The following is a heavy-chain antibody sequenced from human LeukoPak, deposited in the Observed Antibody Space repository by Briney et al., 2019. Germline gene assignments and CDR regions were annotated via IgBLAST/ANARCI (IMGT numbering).Heavy chain of an antibody. V-gene: IGHV1-2*02. D-gene: IGHD5-18*01. CDR3: ARPDINSYGSSFDY. J-gene: IGHJ4*02. CDR2: INPNSGGT. Sequence: ASVKVSCKASGYTFTGYYMHWVRQAPGQGLEWMGWINPNSGGTNYAQKFQGRVTMTRDTSISTAYMELSSLRSEDTAVYYCARPDINSYGSSFDYWGQGTLVTVSS. CDR1: GYTFTGYY.